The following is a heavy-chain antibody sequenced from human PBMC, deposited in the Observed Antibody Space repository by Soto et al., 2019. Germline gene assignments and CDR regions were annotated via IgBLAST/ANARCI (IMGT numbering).Heavy chain of an antibody. V-gene: IGHV4-34*01. J-gene: IGHJ4*02. CDR2: INHSGST. Sequence: QVQLQQWGAGLLKPSETLSLTCAVYGGSFSGYYWSWIRQSPGKGLEWMGEINHSGSTNYYPSLKSRVTISVDRSKNQFSLKLTSVTAADTAVYYCARGGQRGYVYWGQGVLVTVSS. CDR1: GGSFSGYY. CDR3: ARGGQRGYVY. D-gene: IGHD6-25*01.